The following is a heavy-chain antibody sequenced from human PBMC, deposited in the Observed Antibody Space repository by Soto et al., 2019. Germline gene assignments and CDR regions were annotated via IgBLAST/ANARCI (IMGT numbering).Heavy chain of an antibody. CDR1: GCSISTGGYY. D-gene: IGHD4-17*01. V-gene: IGHV4-31*03. Sequence: QVQLQESGPGLVKPSQTLSLTCTVSGCSISTGGYYWTRIRQHPGNGLEWIGYIYYSGSTYYNPSLKSRVTITVDTSKNQFSLKPSPVTAADTAAYYCARGPSVTPFDNWGQGTLVSVSS. CDR3: ARGPSVTPFDN. J-gene: IGHJ4*02. CDR2: IYYSGST.